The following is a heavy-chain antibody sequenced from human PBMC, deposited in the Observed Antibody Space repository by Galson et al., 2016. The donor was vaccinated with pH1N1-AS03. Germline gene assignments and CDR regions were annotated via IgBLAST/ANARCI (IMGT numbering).Heavy chain of an antibody. Sequence: PALVKPTQTLTLTCTFSGFSLSTGGVHVAWIRQPPGKALEWLALIFWDGETRYRPSLRSRLTITKDTSKNQVVLKMTNMDPVDTATYYCARSTHVNEGLDFWGQGTVVTVSS. V-gene: IGHV2-5*02. CDR1: GFSLSTGGVH. D-gene: IGHD2-8*01. CDR2: IFWDGET. CDR3: ARSTHVNEGLDF. J-gene: IGHJ4*02.